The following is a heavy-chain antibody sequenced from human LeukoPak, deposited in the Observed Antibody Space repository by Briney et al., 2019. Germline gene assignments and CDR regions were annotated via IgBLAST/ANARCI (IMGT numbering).Heavy chain of an antibody. Sequence: ASVKLSCKASGYTFTGYYMHWVRQAPGQGLEWMGRINPNSGGTNYAQKFQGRVTMTRDTSISTDYMELSRMRSDDTAVYYCARTAPPGAYDYWGQGALVTVSS. CDR1: GYTFTGYY. J-gene: IGHJ4*02. CDR3: ARTAPPGAYDY. CDR2: INPNSGGT. V-gene: IGHV1-2*06. D-gene: IGHD3-16*01.